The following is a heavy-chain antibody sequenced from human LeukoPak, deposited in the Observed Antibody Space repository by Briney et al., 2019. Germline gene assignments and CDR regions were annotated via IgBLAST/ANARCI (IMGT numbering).Heavy chain of an antibody. V-gene: IGHV3-15*01. CDR3: NSVMVAAPRSDY. D-gene: IGHD2-15*01. J-gene: IGHJ4*02. Sequence: GGSLRLSCAASGLTISNNFMGWVRQAPGKGLEWVGRIKSKTDVGTTDYAAPVKGRFTISRDDSKNTLYLQMDSLKNEDTAVYYCNSVMVAAPRSDYWGQGTLVTVSS. CDR1: GLTISNNF. CDR2: IKSKTDVGTT.